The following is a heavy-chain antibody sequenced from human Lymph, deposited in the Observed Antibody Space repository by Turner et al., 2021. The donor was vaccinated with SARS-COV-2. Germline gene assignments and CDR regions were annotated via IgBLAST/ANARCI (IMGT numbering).Heavy chain of an antibody. CDR1: GFTFSTSA. Sequence: QVQLVESGGGVVQPGRSLRPSCAASGFTFSTSAIYWVRQAPGKGLEWVAVISYDGSNKYYADSVKGRFTISRDNSKNTLYLQMNSLRAEDTAVYYCARYASGGYFYYGMDVWGQGTTVTVSS. V-gene: IGHV3-30*04. J-gene: IGHJ6*02. CDR3: ARYASGGYFYYGMDV. CDR2: ISYDGSNK. D-gene: IGHD3-10*01.